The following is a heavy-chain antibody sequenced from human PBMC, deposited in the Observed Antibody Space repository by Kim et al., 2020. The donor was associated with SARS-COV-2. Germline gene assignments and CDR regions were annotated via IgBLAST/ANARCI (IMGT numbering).Heavy chain of an antibody. J-gene: IGHJ6*03. V-gene: IGHV1-2*06. CDR1: GYTFTGYY. CDR3: ARVTGQPRGAKDYYYYYMDV. D-gene: IGHD1-26*01. Sequence: ASVKVSCKASGYTFTGYYMHWVRQAPGQGLEWMGRINPNSGGTNYAQKFQGRVTMTRDTSISTAYMELSRLRSDDTAVYYCARVTGQPRGAKDYYYYYMDVWGKGTTVTVSS. CDR2: INPNSGGT.